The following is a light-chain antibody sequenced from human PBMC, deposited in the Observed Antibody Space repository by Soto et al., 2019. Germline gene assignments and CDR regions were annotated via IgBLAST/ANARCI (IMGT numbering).Light chain of an antibody. Sequence: EFVLTQSPGTLSLSPGERATLSCRASQSVSSSYIAWYQQNPGQALRLLIYGASSKATGIPDRFSGSGSGTDFTLTISRLELVVFAVYFCQQYGRSPPFTFCQGTKVDI. J-gene: IGKJ2*01. CDR2: GAS. CDR3: QQYGRSPPFT. V-gene: IGKV3-20*01. CDR1: QSVSSSY.